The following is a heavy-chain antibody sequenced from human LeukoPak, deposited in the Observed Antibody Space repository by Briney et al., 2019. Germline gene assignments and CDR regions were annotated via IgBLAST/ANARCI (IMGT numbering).Heavy chain of an antibody. Sequence: GGSLRLSCAASGFTLSTYWMHWVRQAPGKGVVWVSRINNDGSNTAYADSVKGRFTISRDNAKNTLYLQLNSLRAEDTAVYYCARALVGYYNWFDPWGQGTLVTVSS. CDR2: INNDGSNT. CDR3: ARALVGYYNWFDP. J-gene: IGHJ5*02. D-gene: IGHD2-8*02. CDR1: GFTLSTYW. V-gene: IGHV3-74*01.